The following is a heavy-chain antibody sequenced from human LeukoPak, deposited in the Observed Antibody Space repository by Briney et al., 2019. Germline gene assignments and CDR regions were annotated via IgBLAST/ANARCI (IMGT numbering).Heavy chain of an antibody. D-gene: IGHD3-10*02. V-gene: IGHV5-51*01. J-gene: IGHJ4*02. CDR1: GYSFTSYW. Sequence: GESLKISCQGSGYSFTSYWIAWVRQIPGKGLEWMGIIYPGDSDTRYSPSFQGQVTISADKSVTTAYLQWSSLKASDTAMYYCARGLGSGSYMGYFDYWGQGTLVTVSS. CDR3: ARGLGSGSYMGYFDY. CDR2: IYPGDSDT.